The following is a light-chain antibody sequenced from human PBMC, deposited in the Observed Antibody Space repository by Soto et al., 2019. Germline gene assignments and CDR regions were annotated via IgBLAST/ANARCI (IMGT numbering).Light chain of an antibody. J-gene: IGKJ2*01. CDR3: QQYYSTPYT. CDR1: LGVARY. CDR2: AAS. V-gene: IGKV1-9*01. Sequence: IQLTQSPSSLSASVGDRVTITCRASLGVARYLAWYQQKPGTAPKLLIYAASTLQSGVPSRFSGSGSGTDFTLTISSLQPEDSATYYCQQYYSTPYTFGQGTKLEIK.